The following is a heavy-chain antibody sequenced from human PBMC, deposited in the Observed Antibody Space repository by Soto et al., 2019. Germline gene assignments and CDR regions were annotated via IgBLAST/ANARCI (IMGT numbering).Heavy chain of an antibody. Sequence: QITLKESGPTLVKPTQTLTLTCTFPGFSFSSIGEGVGWIRQPPGKALEWLALIYWDDDTRYSPSLKSRLTNAKDPSKNPVVLTMTNMDPVDTATYYCVQSRCGGDCLQSYSSHSYYGLDVWGQGTTVTVSS. CDR2: IYWDDDT. J-gene: IGHJ6*02. CDR3: VQSRCGGDCLQSYSSHSYYGLDV. CDR1: GFSFSSIGEG. D-gene: IGHD2-21*02. V-gene: IGHV2-5*02.